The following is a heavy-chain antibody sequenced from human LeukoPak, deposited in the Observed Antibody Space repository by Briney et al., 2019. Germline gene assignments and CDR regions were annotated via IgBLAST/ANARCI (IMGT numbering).Heavy chain of an antibody. Sequence: GGSLRLSCAASGFTVSSNYMSWVRQAPGKGLEWVSVIYSGGSTYYADSVKSRFTTSRDNSKNTPYLQMNSLRAEDTPAYYCAGGGDIVDNWFVPWGEGTLVTVSS. V-gene: IGHV3-53*01. CDR2: IYSGGST. CDR3: AGGGDIVDNWFVP. CDR1: GFTVSSNY. D-gene: IGHD2-15*01. J-gene: IGHJ5*02.